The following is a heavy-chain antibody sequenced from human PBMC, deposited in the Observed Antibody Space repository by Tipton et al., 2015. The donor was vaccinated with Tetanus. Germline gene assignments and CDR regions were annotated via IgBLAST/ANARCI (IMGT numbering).Heavy chain of an antibody. D-gene: IGHD3-22*01. J-gene: IGHJ4*02. CDR3: AGADRSMAYFDY. Sequence: TLSLTCAVSGGSISSSNWWSWVRQPPGKGLEWIGEIYHTGGTNYNPSLKSRVTILVDKSKNQFSLEMSSVTAADTAVYYCAGADRSMAYFDYWGQGALVTVSS. CDR1: GGSISSSNW. CDR2: IYHTGGT. V-gene: IGHV4-4*02.